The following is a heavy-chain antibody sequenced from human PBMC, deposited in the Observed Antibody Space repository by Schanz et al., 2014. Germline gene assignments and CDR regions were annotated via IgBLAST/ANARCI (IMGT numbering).Heavy chain of an antibody. J-gene: IGHJ4*02. CDR1: GGSISSGGYT. V-gene: IGHV4-30-4*07. D-gene: IGHD3-10*01. CDR2: IYYSGTT. CDR3: AREWSSFDY. Sequence: QVQLQESGPGLVKPSQTLSLTCAVSGGSISSGGYTWSWIRQPPGKGLEWIGYIYYSGTTNYNPSLKSPVTISIDASKNQFSLKLTSVTAADTGVYYCAREWSSFDYWGQGALVSVSS.